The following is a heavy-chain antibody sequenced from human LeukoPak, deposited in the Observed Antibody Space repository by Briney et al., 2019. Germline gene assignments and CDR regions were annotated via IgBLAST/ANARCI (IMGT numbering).Heavy chain of an antibody. V-gene: IGHV1-2*06. CDR2: INPNSGGT. J-gene: IGHJ5*02. Sequence: ASVKVSCKASGYTFTGYYMHWVRQAPGQGLEWMGRINPNSGGTNYAQKFQGRVTMTRDTSISTVYMELSRLRSEDTAVYYCASGRYCSGGSYGWFDHWGQGTLVTVSS. CDR3: ASGRYCSGGSYGWFDH. CDR1: GYTFTGYY. D-gene: IGHD2-15*01.